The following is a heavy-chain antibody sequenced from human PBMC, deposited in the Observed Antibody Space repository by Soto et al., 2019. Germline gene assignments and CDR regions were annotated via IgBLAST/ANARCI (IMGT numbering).Heavy chain of an antibody. CDR3: AREMIAYGGIIAWPDAFDI. Sequence: SETLSLTCTVSGGSISDYYWSWIRQPPGKGLEWIGYIYYTGSTNYNPSLKSRVTISVDTAKNQFSLRLSSVTAADTAVYYCAREMIAYGGIIAWPDAFDIWGPGTMVTVSS. CDR2: IYYTGST. CDR1: GGSISDYY. D-gene: IGHD3-16*02. J-gene: IGHJ3*02. V-gene: IGHV4-59*01.